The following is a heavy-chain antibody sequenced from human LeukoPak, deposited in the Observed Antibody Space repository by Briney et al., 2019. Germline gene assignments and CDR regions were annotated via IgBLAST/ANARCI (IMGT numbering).Heavy chain of an antibody. CDR1: GGSISSYY. CDR2: IYTSGST. V-gene: IGHV4-4*07. J-gene: IGHJ4*02. Sequence: PSETLSLTCTVSGGSISSYYWSWIRQPAGKGLEWIGRIYTSGSTNYNPSLKSRVTISVDKSKNQFSLKLSSVTAADTAVYYGARNYYDSNGYRYFDYWGQGTLVTVSS. CDR3: ARNYYDSNGYRYFDY. D-gene: IGHD3-22*01.